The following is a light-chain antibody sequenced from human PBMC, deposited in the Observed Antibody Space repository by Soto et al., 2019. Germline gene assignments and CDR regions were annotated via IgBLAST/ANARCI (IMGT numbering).Light chain of an antibody. CDR3: SSYSSSTTSSYV. J-gene: IGLJ1*01. CDR1: SSDVGDYNH. Sequence: QSVLTQPASVSGSPGQSITISCTGTSSDVGDYNHVSWYQQYPGKAPQLIIYDVSNRPSGISNRFSGSKSGNTASLTISGLQTEDEADYHCSSYSSSTTSSYVFGTGTKLTVL. V-gene: IGLV2-14*01. CDR2: DVS.